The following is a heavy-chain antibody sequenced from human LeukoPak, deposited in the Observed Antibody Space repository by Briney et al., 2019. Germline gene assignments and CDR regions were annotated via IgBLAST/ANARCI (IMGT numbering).Heavy chain of an antibody. CDR2: MNLDGSEK. D-gene: IGHD3-10*01. J-gene: IGHJ6*02. CDR3: GKDVLAGGLDV. Sequence: GGSLRLSCAASGFTFSDHWMSWVRQAPGKGLEWVANMNLDGSEKYYVDSVKGRFTISRDNAKNSLYLQMNSLRAEDTALYYCGKDVLAGGLDVWGQGTTVTVSS. CDR1: GFTFSDHW. V-gene: IGHV3-7*03.